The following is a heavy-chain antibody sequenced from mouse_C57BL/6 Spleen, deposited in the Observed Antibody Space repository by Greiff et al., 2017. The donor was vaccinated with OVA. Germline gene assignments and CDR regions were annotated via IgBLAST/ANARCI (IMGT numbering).Heavy chain of an antibody. Sequence: VKVVESGPGLVQPSQSLSITCTVSGFSLTSYGVHWVRQSPGKGLEWLGVIWSGGSTDYNAAFISRLSISKDNSKSQVFFKMNSLQADDTAIYYCARNQDRRYFDVWGTGTTVTVSS. J-gene: IGHJ1*03. CDR3: ARNQDRRYFDV. V-gene: IGHV2-2*01. CDR1: GFSLTSYG. CDR2: IWSGGST.